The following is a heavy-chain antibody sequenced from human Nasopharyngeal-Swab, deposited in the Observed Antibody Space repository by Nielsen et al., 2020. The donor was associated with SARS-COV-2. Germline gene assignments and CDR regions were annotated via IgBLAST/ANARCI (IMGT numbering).Heavy chain of an antibody. CDR2: INPNSGGT. D-gene: IGHD4/OR15-4a*01. CDR3: ARAMTMVVTIPAY. Sequence: GLEWMGWINPNSGGTNYAQKFQGWVTMTRDTSISTAYMELSRLRSDDTAVYYCARAMTMVVTIPAYWGQGTLVTVSS. J-gene: IGHJ4*02. V-gene: IGHV1-2*04.